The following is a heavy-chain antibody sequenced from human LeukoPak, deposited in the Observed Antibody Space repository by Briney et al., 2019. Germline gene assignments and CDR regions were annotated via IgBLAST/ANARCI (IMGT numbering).Heavy chain of an antibody. D-gene: IGHD1-26*01. J-gene: IGHJ4*02. CDR1: GFTVSGNY. Sequence: GGSLRLSCAASGFTVSGNYMSWLRQAPGKGLEWVSVIYSGESTYYIDSVKGRFTISRDNSKNTVYLQMNSLRAEDTAVYYCARLSWELGSDYWGQGTLVTVSS. V-gene: IGHV3-53*01. CDR3: ARLSWELGSDY. CDR2: IYSGEST.